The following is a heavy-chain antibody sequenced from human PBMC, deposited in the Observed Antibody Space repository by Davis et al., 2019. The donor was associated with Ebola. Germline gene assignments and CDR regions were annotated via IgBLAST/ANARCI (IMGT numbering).Heavy chain of an antibody. J-gene: IGHJ6*02. CDR3: ASWTLSFSSSWYEYYYYGMDV. Sequence: AASVKVSCKASGYTFTSYGISWVRQAPGQGLEWMGWISAYNGNTNYAQKLQGRVTMTRNTSISTAYMELSSLRSEDTAVYYCASWTLSFSSSWYEYYYYGMDVWGQGTTVTVSS. CDR1: GYTFTSYG. CDR2: ISAYNGNT. D-gene: IGHD6-13*01. V-gene: IGHV1-18*01.